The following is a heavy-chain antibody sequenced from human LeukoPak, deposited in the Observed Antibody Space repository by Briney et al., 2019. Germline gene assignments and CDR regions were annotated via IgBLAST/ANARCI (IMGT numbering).Heavy chain of an antibody. J-gene: IGHJ4*02. CDR1: GYTFTSYY. V-gene: IGHV1-8*02. Sequence: ASVKVSCKASGYTFTSYYMHWVRQATGQGLEWMGWMNPNSGNTGYAQKFQGRVTMTRNTSISTAYMELSSLRSEDTAVYYCARVESSYSSGFDYWGQGTLVTVSS. CDR2: MNPNSGNT. D-gene: IGHD3-22*01. CDR3: ARVESSYSSGFDY.